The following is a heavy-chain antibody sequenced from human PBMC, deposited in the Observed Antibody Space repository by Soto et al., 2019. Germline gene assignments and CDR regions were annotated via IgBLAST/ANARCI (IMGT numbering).Heavy chain of an antibody. Sequence: GGSLRLSCEASGFLFSSYAMNWVRQAPGKGLEWVSSISSHGDTTYYAESVRGRFTISRDNSKNTLFLQMMSLTAEDTAIYYCVRGGGGGLFDPWGQGTMVTVSS. CDR2: ISSHGDTT. J-gene: IGHJ5*02. CDR3: VRGGGGGLFDP. D-gene: IGHD2-15*01. CDR1: GFLFSSYA. V-gene: IGHV3-23*01.